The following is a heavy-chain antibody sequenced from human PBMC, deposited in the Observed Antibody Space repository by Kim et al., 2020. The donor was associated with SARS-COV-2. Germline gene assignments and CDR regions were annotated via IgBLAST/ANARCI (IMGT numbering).Heavy chain of an antibody. V-gene: IGHV1-69*13. CDR2: IIPIFGTA. CDR1: GGTFSSYA. J-gene: IGHJ6*02. CDR3: ARASYDILTGPRYYYYGMDV. Sequence: SVKVSCKASGGTFSSYAISWVRQAPGQGLEWMGGIIPIFGTANYAQKFQGRVTITADESTSTAYMELSSLRSEDTAVYYCARASYDILTGPRYYYYGMDVWGQGTTVTVSS. D-gene: IGHD3-9*01.